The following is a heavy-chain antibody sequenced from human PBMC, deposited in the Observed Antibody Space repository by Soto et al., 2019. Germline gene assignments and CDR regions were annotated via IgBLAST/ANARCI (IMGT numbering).Heavy chain of an antibody. CDR1: GFTFSSYG. V-gene: IGHV3-33*01. CDR2: IWYDGSNK. D-gene: IGHD4-17*01. J-gene: IGHJ6*02. Sequence: GGSLRLSCAASGFTFSSYGMHWVRQAPGKGLEWVAVIWYDGSNKYYADSVKGRFTISRDNSKNTLYLQMNSLRAEDTAVYYCASSTVPDDKMTTVTTSPYYYYYGMDVWGQGTTVTVSS. CDR3: ASSTVPDDKMTTVTTSPYYYYYGMDV.